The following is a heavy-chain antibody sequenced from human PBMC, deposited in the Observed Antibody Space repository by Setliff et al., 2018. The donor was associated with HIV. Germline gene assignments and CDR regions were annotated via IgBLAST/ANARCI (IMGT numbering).Heavy chain of an antibody. J-gene: IGHJ4*02. CDR2: ITSGGST. D-gene: IGHD5-18*01. V-gene: IGHV3-53*01. CDR1: GFIVSSNH. CDR3: AKGFRPVDTALVSGPTY. Sequence: GGSLRLSCAASGFIVSSNHMSWVRQAPGKGLEWVSIITSGGSTYYADSAKGRFIISRDNSQNTLYLQMNSLRADDTAIYYCAKGFRPVDTALVSGPTYWGQGIRVTVSS.